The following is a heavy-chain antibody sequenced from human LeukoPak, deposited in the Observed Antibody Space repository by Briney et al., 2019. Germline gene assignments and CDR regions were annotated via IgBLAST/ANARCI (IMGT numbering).Heavy chain of an antibody. J-gene: IGHJ4*02. V-gene: IGHV3-23*01. CDR1: GFTFSSYA. Sequence: PGGSLRLSCAASGFTFSSYAMRWVRQAPGKGLDWVAAISGSGGRTYHADSVKGRFTISRDNSKNTMYLQMNSLRAEDTAVYYCAKSQDEYCSSTSCYAGNFDYWGQGTLVTVSS. CDR2: ISGSGGRT. CDR3: AKSQDEYCSSTSCYAGNFDY. D-gene: IGHD2-2*01.